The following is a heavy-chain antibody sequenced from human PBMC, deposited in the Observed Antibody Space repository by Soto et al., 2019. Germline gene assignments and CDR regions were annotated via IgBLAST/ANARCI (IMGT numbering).Heavy chain of an antibody. CDR2: INWNGVAM. D-gene: IGHD6-6*01. CDR3: AKDRYSSSSLDYYYYSGMDV. V-gene: IGHV3-9*01. CDR1: GFTFDDYT. J-gene: IGHJ6*02. Sequence: EVQLVESGGGLVQPGRSLRLSCAASGFTFDDYTMHWVRQAPGKGLEWVSSINWNGVAMDYPDSVRGRFTISRDNATNSLILQMSSLRPEDTALYYCAKDRYSSSSLDYYYYSGMDVWGQGTTVTVSS.